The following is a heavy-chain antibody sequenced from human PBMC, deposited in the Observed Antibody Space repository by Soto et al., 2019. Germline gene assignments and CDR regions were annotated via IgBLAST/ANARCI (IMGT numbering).Heavy chain of an antibody. J-gene: IGHJ6*02. CDR2: ISSATSDI. CDR3: VTLCGGSCYYGVDV. V-gene: IGHV3-21*06. D-gene: IGHD2-15*01. Sequence: PGGSLRLSCAASGFTFSLYTMTWVRQAPGKGLEWVSSISSATSDIYYADSVKGRFTISRDNAKNSHYLQMNSLTAEDTAVYYCVTLCGGSCYYGVDVWGQGTTVTVSS. CDR1: GFTFSLYT.